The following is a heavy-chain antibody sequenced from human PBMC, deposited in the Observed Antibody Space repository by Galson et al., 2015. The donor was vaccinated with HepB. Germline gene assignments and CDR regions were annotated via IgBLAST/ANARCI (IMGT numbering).Heavy chain of an antibody. Sequence: SLRLSCAASGFTFSSYSMNWVRQAPGKGLEWVSSISSSSSYIYYADSVKGRFTISRDNAKNSLYLQMNSLRAEDTAVYYCARDGATPRDDFDYWGQGALVTVSS. J-gene: IGHJ4*02. CDR3: ARDGATPRDDFDY. V-gene: IGHV3-21*01. CDR1: GFTFSSYS. CDR2: ISSSSSYI. D-gene: IGHD5-12*01.